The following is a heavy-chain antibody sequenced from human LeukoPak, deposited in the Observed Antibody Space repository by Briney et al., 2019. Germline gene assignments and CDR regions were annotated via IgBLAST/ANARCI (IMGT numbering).Heavy chain of an antibody. D-gene: IGHD3-22*01. CDR3: ALRLLLRTFDY. CDR1: KYTFTRYY. CDR2: INPNSGGT. J-gene: IGHJ4*02. V-gene: IGHV1-2*02. Sequence: ASVKVSCKASKYTFTRYYMHSLRPAPGQRLEWMGWINPNSGGTNYAQKLQGRVTMTRDTSISTAYMELSRLRSDDTPVYYCALRLLLRTFDYWGQGTLVTVSS.